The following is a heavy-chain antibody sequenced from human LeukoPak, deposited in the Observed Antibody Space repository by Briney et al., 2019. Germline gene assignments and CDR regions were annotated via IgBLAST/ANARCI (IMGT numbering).Heavy chain of an antibody. V-gene: IGHV4-34*01. CDR3: ARVRSAFDI. CDR1: GGSFSGYY. CDR2: INHSGST. J-gene: IGHJ3*02. Sequence: SETLSLTCAVYGGSFSGYYWSWIRQPPGKGLEWIGEINHSGSTNYNPSLKSRVTISVDTSKNQFSLKLGSVTAADTAVYYCARVRSAFDIWGQGTMVTVFS. D-gene: IGHD3-3*01.